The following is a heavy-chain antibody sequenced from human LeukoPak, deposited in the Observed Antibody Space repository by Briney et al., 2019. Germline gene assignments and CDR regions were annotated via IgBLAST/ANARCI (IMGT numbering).Heavy chain of an antibody. V-gene: IGHV5-51*01. CDR1: GFSFTSYW. Sequence: GGSLKISWKGSGFSFTSYWFAWVRQLPAKGLEYMGIIYPADSDTRYRTSFQGQSTISADKSISTAYLQWISLKAPDTAGYYCARASQGGDYTPYYFDFWGQGTLVTVSS. J-gene: IGHJ4*02. CDR2: IYPADSDT. D-gene: IGHD4-11*01. CDR3: ARASQGGDYTPYYFDF.